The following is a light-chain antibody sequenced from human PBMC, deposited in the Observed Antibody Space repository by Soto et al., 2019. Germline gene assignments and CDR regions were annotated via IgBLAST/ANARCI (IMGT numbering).Light chain of an antibody. CDR2: EVT. V-gene: IGLV2-8*01. J-gene: IGLJ1*01. CDR3: SSYGGSNNYV. CDR1: SSDLGRYDY. Sequence: QSALSQPPSASGSPGQSVTISCTGTSSDLGRYDYVSWYQQHPGKAPKLMIYEVTKRPSGVPDRFSGSKSGNTASLTVSGLQAEDEADYYCSSYGGSNNYVFGTGTKVTVL.